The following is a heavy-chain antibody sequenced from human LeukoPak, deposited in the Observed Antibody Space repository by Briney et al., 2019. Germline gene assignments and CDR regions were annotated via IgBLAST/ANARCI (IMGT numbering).Heavy chain of an antibody. D-gene: IGHD5-18*01. Sequence: GASVKVSCKGSGYTFTDYYLHWGRQAPGQGVEWMGWINPKNGGTKFPRKFQDRVTMTRDTSISTVYMQLSSLTSDDTAIYYCGKSEYTYGLNSWGQGTLVTVSS. CDR1: GYTFTDYY. CDR3: GKSEYTYGLNS. V-gene: IGHV1-2*02. CDR2: INPKNGGT. J-gene: IGHJ4*02.